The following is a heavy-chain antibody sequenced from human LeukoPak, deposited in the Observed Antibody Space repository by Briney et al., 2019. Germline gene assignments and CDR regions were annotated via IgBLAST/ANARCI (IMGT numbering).Heavy chain of an antibody. CDR1: GYTFTDYY. V-gene: IGHV1-69-2*01. Sequence: ATVKISCKASGYTFTDYYMHWVQQAPGKGLEWVGRVDPEDGETIYAENFQGRVTITADMSTDTAYMELSSLRSEDTDVYYCAISPSPRDGVRHYWGQGTLVTVSS. J-gene: IGHJ4*02. CDR3: AISPSPRDGVRHY. CDR2: VDPEDGET. D-gene: IGHD5-24*01.